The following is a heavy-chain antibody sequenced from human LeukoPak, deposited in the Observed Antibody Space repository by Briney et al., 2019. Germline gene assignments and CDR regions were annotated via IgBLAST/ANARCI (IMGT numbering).Heavy chain of an antibody. CDR3: ARVVAVAAHVDRGVDY. CDR1: GFTFSSYG. J-gene: IGHJ4*02. CDR2: ISGSGGST. D-gene: IGHD6-19*01. Sequence: PGGSLRLSCAASGFTFSSYGMSWVRQAPGKGLEWVSAISGSGGSTYYADSVKGRLTISRDNSKNTLYLQMNSLRAEDTAVYYCARVVAVAAHVDRGVDYWGQGTLVTVSS. V-gene: IGHV3-23*01.